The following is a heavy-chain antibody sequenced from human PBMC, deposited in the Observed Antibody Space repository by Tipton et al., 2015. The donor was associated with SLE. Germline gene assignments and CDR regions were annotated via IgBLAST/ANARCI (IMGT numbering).Heavy chain of an antibody. CDR1: GFTFSSYA. CDR2: ITDHGDTT. V-gene: IGHV3-23*01. J-gene: IGHJ4*03. Sequence: SLRLSCAASGFTFSSYAMSWVRQAPGKGLEWVSAITDHGDTTHYADSLRGRFTISRDNSKNTLYLQMNSLRAEDTAVYYCANRYGASWAYFDYCGHGIL. D-gene: IGHD6-13*01. CDR3: ANRYGASWAYFDY.